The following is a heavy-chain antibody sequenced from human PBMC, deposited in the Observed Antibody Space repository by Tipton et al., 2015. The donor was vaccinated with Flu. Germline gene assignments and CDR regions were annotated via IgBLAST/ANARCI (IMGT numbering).Heavy chain of an antibody. Sequence: GLVKPSGTLSLTCTVSGGSISSGGYYWSWIRQHPGKGLEWIGYIYYSGSTNYNPSLKSRVTISADTSKNQFSLKLSSVTAADTAVYYCASKVANWGVWEPLDYWGQGTLVTVSS. CDR2: IYYSGST. V-gene: IGHV4-31*03. D-gene: IGHD7-27*01. CDR3: ASKVANWGVWEPLDY. CDR1: GGSISSGGYY. J-gene: IGHJ4*02.